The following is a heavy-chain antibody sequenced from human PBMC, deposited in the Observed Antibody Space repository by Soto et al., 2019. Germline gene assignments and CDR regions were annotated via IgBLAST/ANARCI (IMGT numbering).Heavy chain of an antibody. CDR3: ASYRWLQPRFDY. Sequence: GSLRLSCAASGFTVSSYYMSSVRQAPGKGLEWVSVIYSGGSTYYADSVKGRFTISRDNSKNTLYLQMNSLRAEDTAVYYCASYRWLQPRFDYWGQGTLVTVSS. V-gene: IGHV3-66*01. CDR1: GFTVSSYY. J-gene: IGHJ4*02. D-gene: IGHD5-12*01. CDR2: IYSGGST.